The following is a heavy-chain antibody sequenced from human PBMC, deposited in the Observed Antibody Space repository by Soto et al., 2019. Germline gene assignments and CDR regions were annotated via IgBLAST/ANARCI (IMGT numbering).Heavy chain of an antibody. CDR3: ASDMEYYYDSSGYFY. Sequence: GGSLRLSCAASGFTFSSYGMHWVRQAPGKGLEWVAVIWYDGSNKYYADSVKGRFTISRDNSKNTLYLQMNSLRAEDTAVYYCASDMEYYYDSSGYFYWGQGTLVTVSS. J-gene: IGHJ4*02. CDR1: GFTFSSYG. V-gene: IGHV3-33*01. D-gene: IGHD3-22*01. CDR2: IWYDGSNK.